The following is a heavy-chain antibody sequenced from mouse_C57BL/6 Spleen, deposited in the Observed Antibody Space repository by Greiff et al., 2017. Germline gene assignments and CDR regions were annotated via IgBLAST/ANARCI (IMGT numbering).Heavy chain of an antibody. V-gene: IGHV1-66*01. D-gene: IGHD1-1*01. J-gene: IGHJ2*01. CDR3: ASPLFITTVVAFDY. CDR1: GYSFTSYY. CDR2: IYPGSGNT. Sequence: QVQLQQPGPELVKPGASVKISCKASGYSFTSYYIHWVKQRPGQGLEWIGWIYPGSGNTKYNEKFKGKATLTADTSSSTAYMQLSSLTSEDSAVYYCASPLFITTVVAFDYWGQGTTLTVSS.